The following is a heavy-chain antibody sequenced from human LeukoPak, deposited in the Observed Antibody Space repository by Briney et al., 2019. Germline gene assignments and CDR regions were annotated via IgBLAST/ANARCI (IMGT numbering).Heavy chain of an antibody. V-gene: IGHV4-59*01. J-gene: IGHJ4*02. CDR3: ARVDNIAAVDY. CDR2: IYYSGST. D-gene: IGHD6-13*01. CDR1: GGSITTYY. Sequence: SETLSLTCTVSGGSITTYYWSWIRQPPGKGLEWIGCIYYSGSTNYNPSLKSRVTISVDTSKNQFSLKLNSVTAADTAVYYCARVDNIAAVDYWGQGTLVTVSS.